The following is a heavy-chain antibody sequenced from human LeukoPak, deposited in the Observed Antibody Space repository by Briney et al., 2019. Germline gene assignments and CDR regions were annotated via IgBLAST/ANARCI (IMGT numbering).Heavy chain of an antibody. CDR1: GYSFTNYA. Sequence: ASVKVSCKASGYSFTNYAMNWVRQAPGQGLEWMGWINTNTWNPTYAQDFTGRFVFSLDTSVSTAYLQISTLKAEDTAVYYRARGLGYCTGGNCYFDYWGQGSLVTVSS. J-gene: IGHJ4*02. CDR3: ARGLGYCTGGNCYFDY. CDR2: INTNTWNP. D-gene: IGHD2-8*02. V-gene: IGHV7-4-1*02.